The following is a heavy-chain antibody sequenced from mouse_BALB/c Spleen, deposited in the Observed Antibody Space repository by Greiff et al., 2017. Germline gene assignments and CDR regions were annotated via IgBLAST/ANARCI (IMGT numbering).Heavy chain of an antibody. J-gene: IGHJ4*01. Sequence: EVKLQESGPELVKPGASVKMSCKASGYTFTSYVMHWVKQKPGQGLEWIGYINPYNDGTKYNEKFKGKATLTSDKSSSTAYMELSSLTSEDSAVYYCARGYDYDDYYAMDYWGQGTSVTVSS. CDR2: INPYNDGT. CDR3: ARGYDYDDYYAMDY. V-gene: IGHV1-14*01. D-gene: IGHD2-4*01. CDR1: GYTFTSYV.